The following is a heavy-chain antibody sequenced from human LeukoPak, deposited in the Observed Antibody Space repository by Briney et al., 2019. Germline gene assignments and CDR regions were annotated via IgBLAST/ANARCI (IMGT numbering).Heavy chain of an antibody. J-gene: IGHJ4*02. Sequence: PSETLSLTCTVSGGSISSYYWSWIRQPPGKGLEWIGYIYYSGSTNYNPSLKSRVTISVDTSKNQFSLKLSSVTAVDTAVYYCARGSPVVIDYWGQGTLVTVSS. CDR3: ARGSPVVIDY. V-gene: IGHV4-59*01. CDR2: IYYSGST. CDR1: GGSISSYY. D-gene: IGHD3-22*01.